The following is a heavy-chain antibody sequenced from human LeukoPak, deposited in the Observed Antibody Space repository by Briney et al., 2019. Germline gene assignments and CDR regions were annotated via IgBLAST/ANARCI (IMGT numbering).Heavy chain of an antibody. V-gene: IGHV1-69*13. CDR2: IIPIFGTA. Sequence: WASVKVSCKTSGYTFTANYMQWVRQAPGQGLEWMGGIIPIFGTANYAQKFQGRVTITADESTSTAYMELSSLRSEDTAVYYCASRAIAAAVTFNYWGQGTLVTVSS. D-gene: IGHD6-13*01. CDR3: ASRAIAAAVTFNY. J-gene: IGHJ4*02. CDR1: GYTFTANY.